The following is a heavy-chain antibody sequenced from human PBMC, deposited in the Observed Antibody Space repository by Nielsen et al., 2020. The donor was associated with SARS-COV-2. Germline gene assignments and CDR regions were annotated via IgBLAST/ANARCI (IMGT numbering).Heavy chain of an antibody. V-gene: IGHV4-30-2*01. CDR3: ARRSSSWYRVGMDV. D-gene: IGHD6-13*01. Sequence: SQTLSLTCAVSGGSLSSAGYSWGWIRQPPGKGLEWIGYTIQSGGSYNNPSLVSRVTISVDTSKNQFSLKLSSVTAADTAVYYCARRSSSWYRVGMDVWGQGTTVTVSS. CDR1: GGSLSSAGYS. J-gene: IGHJ6*02. CDR2: TIQSGGS.